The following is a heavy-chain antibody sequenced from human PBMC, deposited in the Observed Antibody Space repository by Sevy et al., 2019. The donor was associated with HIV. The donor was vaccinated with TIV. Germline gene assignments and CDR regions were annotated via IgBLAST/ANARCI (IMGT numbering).Heavy chain of an antibody. Sequence: GGSLRLSCAASGFIVSSNYMSWVRQAPGKGLEWVSVIYSGGSTYYADSVEGRFTISRDNSTNTLYLQMNSLRAEDTAVYYCARDRNTAMVIGMDVWGQGTTVTVSS. D-gene: IGHD5-18*01. CDR1: GFIVSSNY. J-gene: IGHJ6*02. V-gene: IGHV3-53*01. CDR3: ARDRNTAMVIGMDV. CDR2: IYSGGST.